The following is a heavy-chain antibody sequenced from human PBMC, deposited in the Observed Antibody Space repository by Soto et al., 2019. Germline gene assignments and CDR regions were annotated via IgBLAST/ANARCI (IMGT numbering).Heavy chain of an antibody. D-gene: IGHD5-12*01. Sequence: SETLSLTCTVSGGSISSYYWSWIRQPPGKGLEWIGYIYYSGSTNYNPSLKSRVTISVDTSKNQFSLKLSSVTAADTAVYYCARGTIVATTHFDYWGQGTLVTVSS. V-gene: IGHV4-59*01. CDR3: ARGTIVATTHFDY. CDR1: GGSISSYY. J-gene: IGHJ4*02. CDR2: IYYSGST.